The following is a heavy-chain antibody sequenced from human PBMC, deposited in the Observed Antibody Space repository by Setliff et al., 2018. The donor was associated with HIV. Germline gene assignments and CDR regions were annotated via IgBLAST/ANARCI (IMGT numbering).Heavy chain of an antibody. CDR2: INPIFGTA. V-gene: IGHV1-69*13. CDR1: GGSFSSYA. J-gene: IGHJ4*02. D-gene: IGHD2-21*01. Sequence: SVKVSCKASGGSFSSYAISWVRQAPGQGLEWMGGINPIFGTAKYAQKFQGRVTITADESTSTAYMELSSLRSEDTAMYYCAVVNKVTDFEYWGQGTLVTVSS. CDR3: AVVNKVTDFEY.